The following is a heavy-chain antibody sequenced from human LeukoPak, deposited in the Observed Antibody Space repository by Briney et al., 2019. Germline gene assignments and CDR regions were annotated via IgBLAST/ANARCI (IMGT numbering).Heavy chain of an antibody. J-gene: IGHJ2*01. CDR1: GGSISSYY. CDR2: IYTSGST. V-gene: IGHV4-4*07. CDR3: ARVGSYYYDSSGYWYFDL. Sequence: SETLSLTCTVSGGSISSYYWSWIRQPAGKGLEWIGRIYTSGSTNYNPSLKSRVTMSVDTSKNQFSLKLSSVTAADTAVYYCARVGSYYYDSSGYWYFDLWGRGALVTVSS. D-gene: IGHD3-22*01.